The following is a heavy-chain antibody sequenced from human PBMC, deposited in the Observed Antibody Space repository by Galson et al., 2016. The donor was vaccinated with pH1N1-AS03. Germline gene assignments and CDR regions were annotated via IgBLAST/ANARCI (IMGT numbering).Heavy chain of an antibody. CDR2: ISSDDSGT. CDR1: GFSFSTFW. V-gene: IGHV3-74*01. CDR3: ATFGGDPDY. D-gene: IGHD4-17*01. Sequence: SLRLSCAASGFSFSTFWMTWVRQAPGKGLEWVSRISSDDSGTSYEDSVRGRFTISRDDAKNTVFMQLNSLRPEDTAVYYCATFGGDPDYWGQGTLVTVSS. J-gene: IGHJ4*02.